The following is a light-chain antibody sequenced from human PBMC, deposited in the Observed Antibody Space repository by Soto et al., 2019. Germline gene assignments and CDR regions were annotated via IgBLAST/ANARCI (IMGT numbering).Light chain of an antibody. Sequence: QSALTQPASVSGSPGQSITISCTGTSSDVAGYNYVSWYQQHPGKAPKLMIYDVSYRPSGVSDRFSGSKSGNTASLTISGLQAEDEADYYCSSYTSSSTRLYVFGTGTKVTVL. V-gene: IGLV2-14*03. J-gene: IGLJ1*01. CDR1: SSDVAGYNY. CDR2: DVS. CDR3: SSYTSSSTRLYV.